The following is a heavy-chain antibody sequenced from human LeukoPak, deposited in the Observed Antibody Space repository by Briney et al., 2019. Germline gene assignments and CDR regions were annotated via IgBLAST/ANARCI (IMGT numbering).Heavy chain of an antibody. Sequence: GGSLRLSCAASGFTLDDYVVSRVRQAPGKGLEWVSGINWSGGSTGYADSVKGRFTISRDNAKNSLYLQMNSLRAEDTALYYCARVSRTLNYYYYYYMDVWGKGTTVTVSS. V-gene: IGHV3-20*04. CDR2: INWSGGST. J-gene: IGHJ6*03. CDR3: ARVSRTLNYYYYYYMDV. D-gene: IGHD2-2*01. CDR1: GFTLDDYV.